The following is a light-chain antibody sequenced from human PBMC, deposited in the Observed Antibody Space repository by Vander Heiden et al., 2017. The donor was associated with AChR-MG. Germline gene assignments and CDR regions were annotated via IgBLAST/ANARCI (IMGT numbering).Light chain of an antibody. CDR3: QQYNNYSMWT. J-gene: IGKJ1*01. CDR1: QSISSW. V-gene: IGKV1-5*03. Sequence: DFQMTQSPSTLSASVGDRVTITCRASQSISSWLAWYQQKPGKAPKLLIYKASNLETGVPSSFRGSGYGTEFTLTISSRQPDDFATYYCQQYNNYSMWTFGQGTKVDIK. CDR2: KAS.